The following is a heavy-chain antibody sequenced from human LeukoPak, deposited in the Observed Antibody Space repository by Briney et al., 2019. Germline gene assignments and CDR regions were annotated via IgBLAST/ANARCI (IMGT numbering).Heavy chain of an antibody. CDR1: GITFSNYA. CDR3: AGRPTGYSSGYIH. V-gene: IGHV3-23*01. J-gene: IGHJ4*02. D-gene: IGHD5-18*01. CDR2: ISGCAHKI. Sequence: LSGGPLRLSCVASGITFSNYAVSWVRQAPEKGLDWVSVISGCAHKIRYADSVKGRFTISRDNSENIVYLQMNNLRVEDTAVYYCAGRPTGYSSGYIHWGQGTLVTVSS.